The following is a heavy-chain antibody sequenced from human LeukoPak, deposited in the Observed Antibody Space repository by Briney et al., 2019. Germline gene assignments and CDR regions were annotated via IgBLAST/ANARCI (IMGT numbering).Heavy chain of an antibody. CDR3: AKDLAVAGLFDY. CDR1: GFTFSSYG. CDR2: ISYDGSNK. Sequence: PGGSLRLSCAASGFTFSSYGMHWVRQAPGKGLEWVAVISYDGSNKYYADSVKGRFTISRDNSKNTLYLQMNSLRAEDTAVYYCAKDLAVAGLFDYWGQGTLFTVSS. J-gene: IGHJ4*02. V-gene: IGHV3-30*18. D-gene: IGHD6-19*01.